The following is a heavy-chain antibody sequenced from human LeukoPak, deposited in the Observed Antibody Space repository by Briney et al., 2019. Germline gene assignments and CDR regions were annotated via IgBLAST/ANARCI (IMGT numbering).Heavy chain of an antibody. D-gene: IGHD3-10*01. CDR2: IWYDGSNK. V-gene: IGHV3-33*01. CDR1: GFTFSSCG. CDR3: ARDHDYYGSGSFYRYWLDP. J-gene: IGHJ5*02. Sequence: GRSLRLSCAASGFTFSSCGMHWVRQAPGKGLEWVAVIWYDGSNKYYADSVKGRFTISRDNSKNTLYLQMNSLRAEDTAVYYCARDHDYYGSGSFYRYWLDPWGQGTLVTVSS.